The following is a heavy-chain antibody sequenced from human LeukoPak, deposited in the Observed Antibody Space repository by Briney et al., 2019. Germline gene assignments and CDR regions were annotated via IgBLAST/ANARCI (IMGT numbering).Heavy chain of an antibody. V-gene: IGHV3-23*01. Sequence: GGSLRLSCAASGFTFSSYAMSWVRQAPGKGLEWVSAISGSGGSRYYADSVKGRFTISRDNSKSTLYLQMNSLRAEDTAVYYCAKRRDSSGWYRAFDIWGQGTMVTVSS. D-gene: IGHD6-19*01. CDR2: ISGSGGSR. J-gene: IGHJ3*02. CDR3: AKRRDSSGWYRAFDI. CDR1: GFTFSSYA.